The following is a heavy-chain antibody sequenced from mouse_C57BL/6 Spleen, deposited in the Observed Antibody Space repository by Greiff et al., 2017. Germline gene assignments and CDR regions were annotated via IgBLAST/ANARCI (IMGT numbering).Heavy chain of an antibody. V-gene: IGHV1-42*01. J-gene: IGHJ2*01. Sequence: VQLQQPGPELVKPGASVKISCKASGYSFTGYYMNWVKQSPEKSLEWIGEINPSTGGTTYNQKFKAKATLTVDKSSSTAYMQLKSLTSEDSAVYYCARLGFFDYWGQGTTLTVSS. CDR2: INPSTGGT. CDR1: GYSFTGYY. CDR3: ARLGFFDY.